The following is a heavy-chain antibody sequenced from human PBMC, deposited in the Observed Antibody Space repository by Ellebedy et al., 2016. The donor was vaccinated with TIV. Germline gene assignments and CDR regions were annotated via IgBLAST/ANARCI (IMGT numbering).Heavy chain of an antibody. J-gene: IGHJ4*02. CDR2: IRSKSYGGTT. CDR3: TCGYNSDWYYFDF. CDR1: GFNFGDYA. D-gene: IGHD6-19*01. Sequence: GESLKISCSTSGFNFGDYAMSWFRQAPGKGLEWVSFIRSKSYGGTTEYAASVKGRFFISRDDSKSIAYLQMNSLQTEDTAIYYCTCGYNSDWYYFDFWGQGTLVTVSS. V-gene: IGHV3-49*03.